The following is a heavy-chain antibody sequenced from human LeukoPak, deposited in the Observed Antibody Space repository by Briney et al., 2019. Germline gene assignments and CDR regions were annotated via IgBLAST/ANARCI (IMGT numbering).Heavy chain of an antibody. V-gene: IGHV4-61*02. CDR2: IYTSGST. D-gene: IGHD3-3*01. J-gene: IGHJ6*03. CDR1: GGSISSGSYY. CDR3: ARGLGGVVITYYYYMDV. Sequence: SETLSLTCTVSGGSISSGSYYWSWIRQPAGKGLEWIGRIYTSGSTNYNPSLKSRVTISVDTSKNQFSLKLSSVTAADTAVYYCARGLGGVVITYYYYMDVWGKGTTVTVSS.